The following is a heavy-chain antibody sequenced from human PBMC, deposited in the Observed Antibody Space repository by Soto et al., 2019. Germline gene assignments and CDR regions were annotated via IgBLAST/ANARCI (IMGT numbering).Heavy chain of an antibody. V-gene: IGHV3-23*01. D-gene: IGHD4-17*01. CDR2: ISGSGGST. CDR3: AKDLGNTVTGPLYGY. CDR1: GFTFSSYA. Sequence: GGSLRLSCAASGFTFSSYAMSWVRQAPGKGLEWVSAISGSGGSTYYADSVKGRFTISRDNSKNTLYLQMNSLRAEDTAVYYCAKDLGNTVTGPLYGYWGQGTLVTVSS. J-gene: IGHJ4*02.